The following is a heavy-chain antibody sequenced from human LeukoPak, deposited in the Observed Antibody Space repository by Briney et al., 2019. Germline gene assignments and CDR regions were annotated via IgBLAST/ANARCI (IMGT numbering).Heavy chain of an antibody. D-gene: IGHD3-10*01. J-gene: IGHJ4*02. V-gene: IGHV3-66*01. Sequence: GGSLRLSCAASGFLVNANHMNWVRQAPGEGLEWVSIIYSSDYIYYADSVKGRFTISRDNSKNTLYLQMNSLRVEDSAVYYCATERPDSRVLDYWGQGLVVTVSS. CDR2: IYSSDYI. CDR3: ATERPDSRVLDY. CDR1: GFLVNANH.